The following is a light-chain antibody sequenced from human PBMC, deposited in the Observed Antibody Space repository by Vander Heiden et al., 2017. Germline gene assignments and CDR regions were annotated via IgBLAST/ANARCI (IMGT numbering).Light chain of an antibody. CDR1: SSDFRGYNY. CDR3: SSYTFSSTVV. V-gene: IGLV2-14*01. CDR2: HVS. J-gene: IGLJ2*01. Sequence: QPALTQPHSVSRSPGHSSPLSCTGSSSDFRGYNYVSWYQQLPSKAPKPMIYHVSTRPSGVSNRFSGSKSHNTASLTIAGLQIEDEADYYCSSYTFSSTVVLRGGTKLTVL.